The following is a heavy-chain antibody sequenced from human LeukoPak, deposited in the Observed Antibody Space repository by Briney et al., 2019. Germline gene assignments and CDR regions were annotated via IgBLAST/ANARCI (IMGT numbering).Heavy chain of an antibody. CDR1: GFTFSSYG. CDR3: ARDRGKGIAAAGSFDY. CDR2: ISYDGSNK. Sequence: PGGSLRLSCAASGFTFSSYGMHWVRQAPGKGLEWVAVISYDGSNKYYADSVKGRFTISRDNSKNTLYLQMNSLRAEDTAVYYCARDRGKGIAAAGSFDYWGQGTLVTVSS. J-gene: IGHJ4*02. D-gene: IGHD6-13*01. V-gene: IGHV3-30*03.